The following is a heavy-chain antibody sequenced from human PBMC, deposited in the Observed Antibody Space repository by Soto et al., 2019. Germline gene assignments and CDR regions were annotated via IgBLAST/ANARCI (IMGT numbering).Heavy chain of an antibody. CDR1: GFTFSSYA. J-gene: IGHJ4*02. D-gene: IGHD3-3*01. CDR2: ISGSGGST. CDR3: AKAAGYDFWSGYFEVHFDY. Sequence: GGSLRLSCAASGFTFSSYAMSWVRQAPGKGLEWVSAISGSGGSTYYADSVKGRFTISRDNSKNTLYLQMNSLRAEDTAVYYCAKAAGYDFWSGYFEVHFDYWGQGTLVTVSS. V-gene: IGHV3-23*01.